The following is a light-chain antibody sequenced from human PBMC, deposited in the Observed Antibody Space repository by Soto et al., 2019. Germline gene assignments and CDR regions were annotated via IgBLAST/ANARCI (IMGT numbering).Light chain of an antibody. CDR1: QSVSSN. CDR2: GAT. Sequence: EIVLTQSPGTLSLSPGERATLSCRASQSVSSNYLAWYQQKPGQAPRLLIYGATNRATGIPDRFSGSVSGADFTLTISSLQSEDFAVYYCQQYNNWPETFGQGTKVEIK. CDR3: QQYNNWPET. J-gene: IGKJ1*01. V-gene: IGKV3D-15*01.